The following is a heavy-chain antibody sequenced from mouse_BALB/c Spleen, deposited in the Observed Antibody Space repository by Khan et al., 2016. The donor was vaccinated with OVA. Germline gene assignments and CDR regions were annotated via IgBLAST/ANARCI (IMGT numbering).Heavy chain of an antibody. V-gene: IGHV5-6*01. CDR3: ASHLTGSFTY. CDR1: GFTFSSYS. CDR2: ISSGGDYT. Sequence: EVQLLETGGDLVKPGGSLKLSCAASGFTFSSYSMSWVRQTPDKRLEWVATISSGGDYTYYPDSVKGRFTISRDNAKNTLYLQMSSLKSEDTAKYYCASHLTGSFTYWGQGTLVTVSA. J-gene: IGHJ3*01.